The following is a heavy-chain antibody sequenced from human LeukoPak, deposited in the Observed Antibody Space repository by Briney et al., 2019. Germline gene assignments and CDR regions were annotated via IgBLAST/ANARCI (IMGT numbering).Heavy chain of an antibody. CDR3: ARGPFNYDSSGYLY. J-gene: IGHJ4*02. CDR1: GYSIGSGYY. D-gene: IGHD3-22*01. V-gene: IGHV4-38-2*02. CDR2: ISHSGSP. Sequence: SETLSLTCTVSGYSIGSGYYWGWIRQPPGKGLELIGSISHSGSPYYNPSLRSRVTISLDTSKNQFSLKLTSVTAADTAVYYCARGPFNYDSSGYLYWGQGTLVTVSS.